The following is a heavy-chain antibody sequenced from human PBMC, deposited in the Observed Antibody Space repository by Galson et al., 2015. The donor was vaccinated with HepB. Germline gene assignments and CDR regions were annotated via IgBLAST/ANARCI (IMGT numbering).Heavy chain of an antibody. CDR3: ARVEYDFWSGYYFDY. Sequence: SVKVSCKASGYTFTSHDINWVRQATGQGLEWMGWMNPNSGDTGYAEKFQGRVTMTSNNSISTAYMELSSLGSEDTAVYYCARVEYDFWSGYYFDYWGQGTLLTVS. V-gene: IGHV1-8*01. J-gene: IGHJ4*02. D-gene: IGHD3-3*01. CDR2: MNPNSGDT. CDR1: GYTFTSHD.